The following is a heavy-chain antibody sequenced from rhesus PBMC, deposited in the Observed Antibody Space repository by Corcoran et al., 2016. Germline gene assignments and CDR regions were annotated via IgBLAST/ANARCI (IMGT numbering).Heavy chain of an antibody. Sequence: QVQLQASGPGLVKPSETLSLTSAVPGGSISGYYWTWIRPPPRTGLEWIGDSGGSSGSTYYNPSLKSRVTISTDTSKNQFSLKLSSVTAADTAVYYCARNPGYSYSYNRFDVWGAGVLVTVSS. J-gene: IGHJ5-1*01. CDR2: SGGSSGST. V-gene: IGHV4-165*02. CDR3: ARNPGYSYSYNRFDV. CDR1: GGSISGYY. D-gene: IGHD5-12*01.